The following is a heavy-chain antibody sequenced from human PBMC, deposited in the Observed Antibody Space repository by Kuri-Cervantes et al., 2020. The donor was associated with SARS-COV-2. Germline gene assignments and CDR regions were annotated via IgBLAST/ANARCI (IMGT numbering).Heavy chain of an antibody. CDR2: IRYDGSNK. CDR1: RFTFSSYG. CDR3: ARDLYMRRLDAFDI. J-gene: IGHJ3*02. V-gene: IGHV3-30*02. D-gene: IGHD1-1*01. Sequence: GESLKISCAASRFTFSSYGMHWVRQAPGKGLEWVAFIRYDGSNKYYADSVKGRFTISRDNSKNTLYLQMNSLRAEDTAVYYCARDLYMRRLDAFDIWGQGTMVTVSS.